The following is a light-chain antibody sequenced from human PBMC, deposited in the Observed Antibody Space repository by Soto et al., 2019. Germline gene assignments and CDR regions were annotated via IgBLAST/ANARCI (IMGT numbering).Light chain of an antibody. V-gene: IGLV1-47*01. CDR2: RNN. CDR3: AAWDDSLSGWV. Sequence: VLTQPPSASGTPGQRVTISCSGSSSNIGSNYVYWYQQLPGTAPKLLIYRNNQRPSGVPDRFSGSKSGTSASLAISGLRSEDEADYYCAAWDDSLSGWVFGGGTQLTVL. J-gene: IGLJ3*02. CDR1: SSNIGSNY.